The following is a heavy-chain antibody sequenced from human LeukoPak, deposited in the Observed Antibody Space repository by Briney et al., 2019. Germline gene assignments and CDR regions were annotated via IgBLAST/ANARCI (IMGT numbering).Heavy chain of an antibody. CDR1: GYIFTDNY. D-gene: IGHD5-18*01. CDR3: ARRGYSYAPDY. CDR2: INPNNGGT. Sequence: ASVKVSCKASGYIFTDNYMHWVRQAPGQGLEWMGWINPNNGGTKYAQRFQGRVTMTRDTSISTAYMELSGLKSDDTAVYFCARRGYSYAPDYWGQGTLVTVSS. J-gene: IGHJ4*02. V-gene: IGHV1-2*02.